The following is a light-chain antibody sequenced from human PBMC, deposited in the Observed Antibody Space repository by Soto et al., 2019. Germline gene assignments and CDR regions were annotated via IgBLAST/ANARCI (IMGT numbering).Light chain of an antibody. CDR2: GVS. CDR3: PQYGSSQWT. CDR1: HSVSSSY. V-gene: IGKV3-20*01. J-gene: IGKJ1*01. Sequence: EIVLTQSPGTLSLSPGERATLSCRASHSVSSSYFAWYQQKPGQAPRLLIYGVSSRATGIPDRFSGSGSGTDFTLTISRLEPEDFAVYYWPQYGSSQWTFGQGTKVEIK.